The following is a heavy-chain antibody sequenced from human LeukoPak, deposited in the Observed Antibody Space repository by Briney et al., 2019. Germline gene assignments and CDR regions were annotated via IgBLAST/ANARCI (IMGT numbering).Heavy chain of an antibody. J-gene: IGHJ6*03. D-gene: IGHD1-26*01. Sequence: GGSLRLSCAASGFTFDEYGMSWVRQAPGKGLEWVCGITRNGGSTGYADSVKGRFTISRDNAKNSLYLQMNSLRAEDTAVYYCARDSFYGVGAVSWYYYYYMDVWGKGTTVTISS. CDR1: GFTFDEYG. V-gene: IGHV3-20*04. CDR2: ITRNGGST. CDR3: ARDSFYGVGAVSWYYYYYMDV.